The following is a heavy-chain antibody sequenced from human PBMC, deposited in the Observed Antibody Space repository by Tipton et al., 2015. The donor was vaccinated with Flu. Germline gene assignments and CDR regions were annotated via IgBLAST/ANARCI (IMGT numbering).Heavy chain of an antibody. CDR3: ARRSYSNYVSEPKNWFDP. CDR1: GDSMRRDYF. D-gene: IGHD4-11*01. J-gene: IGHJ5*02. Sequence: TLSLTCTVSGDSMRRDYFWGWIRQAPGKGLEWIGNIHYSGSPHYNPSLKSRVTISVDTSKNQFSLKVSSVTAADTAVYYCARRSYSNYVSEPKNWFDPWGQGTLVTVSS. V-gene: IGHV4-38-2*02. CDR2: IHYSGSP.